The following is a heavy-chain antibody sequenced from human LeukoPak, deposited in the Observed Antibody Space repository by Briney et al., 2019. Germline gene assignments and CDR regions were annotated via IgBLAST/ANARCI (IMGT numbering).Heavy chain of an antibody. CDR1: GGSISTFY. CDR3: AREGGDPRWLDP. Sequence: SETLSLTCTVSGGSISTFYWTWIRQPAGKALEWIGRINNSGSTNYNPSLRSRVSMSVDRSKNQFSVALSSVTAADTAVYFCAREGGDPRWLDPWGQGTLVTVSS. J-gene: IGHJ5*02. D-gene: IGHD6-25*01. V-gene: IGHV4-4*07. CDR2: INNSGST.